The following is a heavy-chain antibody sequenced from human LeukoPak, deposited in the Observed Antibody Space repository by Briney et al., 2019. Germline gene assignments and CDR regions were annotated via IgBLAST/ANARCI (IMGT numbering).Heavy chain of an antibody. J-gene: IGHJ3*02. D-gene: IGHD3-10*01. V-gene: IGHV5-10-1*01. CDR1: GYSFASYW. CDR2: IDPSDSYT. CDR3: ARATTPNYCSGSYEI. Sequence: GESLRISCKGSGYSFASYWISWVRQMPGKGLEWMGRIDPSDSYTNYSPSFQGHVTISADKSISTAYLQWSSLKASDTAMYYCARATTPNYCSGSYEIWGQGTMVTVSS.